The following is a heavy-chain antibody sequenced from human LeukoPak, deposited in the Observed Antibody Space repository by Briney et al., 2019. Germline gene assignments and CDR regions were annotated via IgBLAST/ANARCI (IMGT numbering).Heavy chain of an antibody. J-gene: IGHJ4*02. Sequence: DPGGSLRLSCAASGFTFDDYTMNWVRQAPGKGLEWVSLISWDGDTTYYADSVKGRFTISRDNSKNSLYLQMNSLRTEDTAWYYCEKDSLPLPWGFFDYWGQGPLVTVSS. D-gene: IGHD7-27*01. CDR3: EKDSLPLPWGFFDY. CDR1: GFTFDDYT. V-gene: IGHV3-43*01. CDR2: ISWDGDTT.